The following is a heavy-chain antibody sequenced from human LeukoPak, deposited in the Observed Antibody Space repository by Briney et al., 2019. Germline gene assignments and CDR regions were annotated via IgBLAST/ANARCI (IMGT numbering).Heavy chain of an antibody. Sequence: PSQTLSLTCAVSGGSISSGGYSWSWIRQPPGKGLEWIGYIYHSGSTYYNPSLKSRVTISVDRSKNQFSLKPSSVTAADTAVYYCAREDSSGYEDYWGQGTLVTVSS. CDR1: GGSISSGGYS. CDR2: IYHSGST. J-gene: IGHJ4*02. V-gene: IGHV4-30-2*01. D-gene: IGHD3-22*01. CDR3: AREDSSGYEDY.